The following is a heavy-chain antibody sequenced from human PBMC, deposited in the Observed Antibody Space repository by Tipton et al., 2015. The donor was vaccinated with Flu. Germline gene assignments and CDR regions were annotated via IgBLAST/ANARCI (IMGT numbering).Heavy chain of an antibody. Sequence: QLVQSGAEVKKPGASVKVSCKASGYTFTSCGISWVRQAPGQGLEWMGWISAYNGNTNYAQKLQGRVTMTTDTSTSTAYMGLRSLRSDDTAVYYCARGDYYDSSGYPIDYWGQGTLVTVSS. CDR2: ISAYNGNT. CDR3: ARGDYYDSSGYPIDY. CDR1: GYTFTSCG. J-gene: IGHJ4*02. V-gene: IGHV1-18*01. D-gene: IGHD3-22*01.